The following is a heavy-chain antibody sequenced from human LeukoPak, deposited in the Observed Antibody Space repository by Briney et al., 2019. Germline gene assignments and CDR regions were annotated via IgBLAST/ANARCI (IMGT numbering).Heavy chain of an antibody. CDR2: IYYSGST. D-gene: IGHD3-3*01. V-gene: IGHV4-34*01. J-gene: IGHJ5*02. CDR3: ARHALYYDFWSGYHPNWFDP. CDR1: GGSFSGYY. Sequence: SETLSLTCAVYGGSFSGYYWSWIRQPPGKGLEWIGSIYYSGSTYYNPSLKSRVTISVDTSKNQFSLKLSSVTAADTAVYYCARHALYYDFWSGYHPNWFDPWGQGTLVTVSS.